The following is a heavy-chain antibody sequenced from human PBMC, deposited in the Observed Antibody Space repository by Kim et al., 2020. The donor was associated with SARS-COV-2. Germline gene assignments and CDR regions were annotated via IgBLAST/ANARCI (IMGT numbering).Heavy chain of an antibody. CDR3: VKDYVSEAVPGEPLDY. Sequence: GGSLRLSCTASGFAFDFYAMHWVRQAPGKGLEWVSGISWDSNNIDYADSVQGRFTISRDNAKNSLFLQMNSLRAEDTALYYCVKDYVSEAVPGEPLDYWGQGTLVTVYS. D-gene: IGHD7-27*01. J-gene: IGHJ4*02. CDR2: ISWDSNNI. CDR1: GFAFDFYA. V-gene: IGHV3-9*01.